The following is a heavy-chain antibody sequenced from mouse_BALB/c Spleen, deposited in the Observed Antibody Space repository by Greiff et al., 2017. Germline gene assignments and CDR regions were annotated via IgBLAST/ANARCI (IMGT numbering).Heavy chain of an antibody. V-gene: IGHV14-3*02. CDR1: GFNIKDTY. CDR2: IDPANGNT. J-gene: IGHJ1*01. CDR3: ARSMHDYGYWYFDV. D-gene: IGHD1-2*01. Sequence: EVQGVESGAELVKPGASVKLSCTASGFNIKDTYMHWVQQRPEQGLEWIGRIDPANGNTKYDPKFQGKATITEDKSSNTAYLQLSSLTAEDTAVYYGARSMHDYGYWYFDVWGAGTTVTVSS.